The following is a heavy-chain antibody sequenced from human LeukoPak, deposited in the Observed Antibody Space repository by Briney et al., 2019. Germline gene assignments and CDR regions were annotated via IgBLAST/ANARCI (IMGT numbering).Heavy chain of an antibody. Sequence: GGSLRLSCAASGFTFSGYSMIWVRQVPGKGLDWVSYISTSSSTIYYADSVKGRFTISRDNAKNSLYLQVNSLRDEDTAVYYCARGRTYGSGSYWAFDYWGQGTLVTVSS. J-gene: IGHJ4*02. V-gene: IGHV3-48*02. CDR3: ARGRTYGSGSYWAFDY. CDR1: GFTFSGYS. D-gene: IGHD3-10*01. CDR2: ISTSSSTI.